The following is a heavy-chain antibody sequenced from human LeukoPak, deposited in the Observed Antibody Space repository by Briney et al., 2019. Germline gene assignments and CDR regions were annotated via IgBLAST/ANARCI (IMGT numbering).Heavy chain of an antibody. V-gene: IGHV4-34*01. Sequence: SETLSLTCAVYGGSFSGYYWSWIRQPPGKGLEWIGEINHSGSTNYNPSLKSRVTISVDTSKNQFSLKLSSVTAADTAVYYCARVKPDFWSGYYAITQFDYWGQGTLVTVSS. CDR2: INHSGST. CDR1: GGSFSGYY. D-gene: IGHD3-3*01. CDR3: ARVKPDFWSGYYAITQFDY. J-gene: IGHJ4*02.